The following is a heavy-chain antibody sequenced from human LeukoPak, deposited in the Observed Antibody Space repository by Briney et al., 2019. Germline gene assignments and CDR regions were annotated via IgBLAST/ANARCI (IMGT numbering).Heavy chain of an antibody. V-gene: IGHV3-23*01. Sequence: GGSLRLSCAASGFTFSSYAMSWVRQAPGMGLEWVSVVIGSGDSTYYADSVKGRFTISRDNSKNTLYLQMNSLRAEDTAVYYCAKDRRYYHSSGFDYWGQGTLVTVSS. CDR2: VIGSGDST. D-gene: IGHD3-22*01. CDR1: GFTFSSYA. CDR3: AKDRRYYHSSGFDY. J-gene: IGHJ4*02.